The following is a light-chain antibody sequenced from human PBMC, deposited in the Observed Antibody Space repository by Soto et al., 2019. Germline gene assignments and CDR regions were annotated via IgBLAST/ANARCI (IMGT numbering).Light chain of an antibody. CDR1: QSISDR. V-gene: IGKV1-5*03. J-gene: IGKJ1*01. Sequence: DIQMTQSPSTLSASIGDRVTITCRASQSISDRLAWYQQKPGKAPKLLMYKASTLESGVPSRFSGSGSGTEFTLTISSLHPDDFATYYCQHYKTYSPWTFGQGTKWIS. CDR2: KAS. CDR3: QHYKTYSPWT.